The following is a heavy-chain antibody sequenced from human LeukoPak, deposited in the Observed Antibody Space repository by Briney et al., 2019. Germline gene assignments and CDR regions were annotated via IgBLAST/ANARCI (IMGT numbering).Heavy chain of an antibody. Sequence: SETLSLTCTVSGGSISSYYWSWIRQPPGKGLEWIGYIFYSGSTNYNPSLKSRVTISVDTSKNQFSLKLSSVTAADTAVYYCARAAVPYYFDYWGQGTLVTVSS. V-gene: IGHV4-59*01. CDR3: ARAAVPYYFDY. J-gene: IGHJ4*02. CDR1: GGSISSYY. D-gene: IGHD2-2*01. CDR2: IFYSGST.